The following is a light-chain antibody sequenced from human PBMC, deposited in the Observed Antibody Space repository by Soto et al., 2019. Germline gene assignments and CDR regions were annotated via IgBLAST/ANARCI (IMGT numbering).Light chain of an antibody. Sequence: DIQLTQSSSTLSASVADRVSITCRGSQSISTWLAWYQQKPGTAPKLLIFDASSLESSVSSRFSGRGSGTPFTLTISSLQPDDFATYYCQQYSTYPWTFGQGAKVEFK. J-gene: IGKJ1*01. V-gene: IGKV1-5*01. CDR2: DAS. CDR1: QSISTW. CDR3: QQYSTYPWT.